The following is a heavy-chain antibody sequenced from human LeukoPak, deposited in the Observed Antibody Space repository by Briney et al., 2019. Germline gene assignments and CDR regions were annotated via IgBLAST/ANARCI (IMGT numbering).Heavy chain of an antibody. CDR1: GYTFTRYG. Sequence: ASVTVSCKPSGYTFTRYGISWVRQAPGQGLEWMGWISASNGKTDYAQKFQGRATMTTDTSAKTAYMELRSLRSDDTAVYYCTRGSYVVVIGDHFDHWGQGSLVTVSS. J-gene: IGHJ4*02. CDR3: TRGSYVVVIGDHFDH. CDR2: ISASNGKT. V-gene: IGHV1-18*01. D-gene: IGHD2-15*01.